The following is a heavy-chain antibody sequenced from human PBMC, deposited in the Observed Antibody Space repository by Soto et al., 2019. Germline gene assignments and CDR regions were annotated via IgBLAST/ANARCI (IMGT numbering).Heavy chain of an antibody. CDR1: GYTQAELS. CDR3: ATRGMVRGYYGMDV. Sequence: SVKVSCKVSGYTQAELSMHWVRQAPGKGLEWMGGFDPEDGETIYAQKFQGRVTMTEDTSTDTAYMELSSLRSEDTAVYYCATRGMVRGYYGMDVWGQGTTVTVSS. CDR2: FDPEDGET. V-gene: IGHV1-24*01. D-gene: IGHD3-10*01. J-gene: IGHJ6*02.